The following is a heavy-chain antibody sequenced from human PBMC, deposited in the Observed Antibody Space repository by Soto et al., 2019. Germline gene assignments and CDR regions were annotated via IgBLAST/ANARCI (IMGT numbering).Heavy chain of an antibody. CDR1: GYTFTSYY. CDR2: VNPSGGST. Sequence: ASVKVSCKASGYTFTSYYMHWVRQAPGQGLEWMGIVNPSGGSTSYAQKFQGRVTMTRDTSTSTVYMELSSLRSEDTAVYYCARVRIGIPCAFDIWGQGTMVTVSS. CDR3: ARVRIGIPCAFDI. J-gene: IGHJ3*02. V-gene: IGHV1-46*01. D-gene: IGHD2-15*01.